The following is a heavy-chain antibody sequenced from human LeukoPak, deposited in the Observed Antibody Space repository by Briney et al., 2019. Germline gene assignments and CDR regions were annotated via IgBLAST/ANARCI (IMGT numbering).Heavy chain of an antibody. V-gene: IGHV3-9*01. D-gene: IGHD3-16*01. CDR2: LNWNSNNI. J-gene: IGHJ4*02. Sequence: GGSLRLSFAASGFTFDDYAMHWVRQAPGKGLEWVSGLNWNSNNIGYADSVKGRFTISRDNAKNSLYLQMNSLRPEDTAFYYCARGLGGDYWVSFDYWGQGTLVTVSS. CDR3: ARGLGGDYWVSFDY. CDR1: GFTFDDYA.